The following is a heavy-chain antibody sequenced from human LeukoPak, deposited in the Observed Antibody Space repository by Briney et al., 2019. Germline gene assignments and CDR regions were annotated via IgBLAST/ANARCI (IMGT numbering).Heavy chain of an antibody. D-gene: IGHD1-26*01. CDR2: IRSSSSYI. J-gene: IGHJ4*02. V-gene: IGHV3-21*01. CDR1: GFTVGRNY. CDR3: ARDSPRYSGSYHPLDY. Sequence: GGSLRLFWALSGFTVGRNYLRWVRQEPGKWLECVSSIRSSSSYIYYADSVKGRFTISRDNAKNSLYLQMNSLRAEDTAVYYCARDSPRYSGSYHPLDYWGQGTMVTVSS.